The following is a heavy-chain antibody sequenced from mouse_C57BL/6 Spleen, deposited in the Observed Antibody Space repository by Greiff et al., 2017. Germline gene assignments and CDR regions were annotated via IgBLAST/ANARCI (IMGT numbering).Heavy chain of an antibody. CDR3: ARGSYYSNCSFAY. CDR1: GYSFTDYD. V-gene: IGHV1-39*01. Sequence: EVQLQQSGPELVKPGASVKISCKASGYSFTDYDMTWVKQSNGQSLEWIGVINPNYGNTSYNQKFKGKATLTVDQSSSTAYMQLNSLTSEDSAVYDCARGSYYSNCSFAYWGQGTLVTVSA. J-gene: IGHJ3*01. D-gene: IGHD2-5*01. CDR2: INPNYGNT.